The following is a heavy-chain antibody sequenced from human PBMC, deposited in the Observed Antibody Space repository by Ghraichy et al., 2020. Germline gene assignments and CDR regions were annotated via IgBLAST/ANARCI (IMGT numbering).Heavy chain of an antibody. D-gene: IGHD1-14*01. V-gene: IGHV4-59*01. CDR3: ARNRGSSSYDYYGMDV. J-gene: IGHJ6*02. Sequence: SQTLSLTCSVSGGSIRRNYWSWIRQPPGKGLEWIGYIFYSGTTNYNPVLKCRVTLSVDTSKNQFSLTVWSVNAADTAVYYCARNRGSSSYDYYGMDVWGQGTTVTVSS. CDR1: GGSIRRNY. CDR2: IFYSGTT.